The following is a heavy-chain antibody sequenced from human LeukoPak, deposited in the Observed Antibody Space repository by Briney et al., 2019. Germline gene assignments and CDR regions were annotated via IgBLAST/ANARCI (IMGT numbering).Heavy chain of an antibody. D-gene: IGHD3-9*01. CDR1: GGTFSSYA. Sequence: EASVKVSCKASGGTFSSYAISWVRQAPGQGLEWMGRIIPILGIANYAQKFQGRVTITADKSTSTAYMELSSLRSEDTAVYYCARERGLRYFDWLPDAFDIWGQGTMVTVSS. CDR2: IIPILGIA. CDR3: ARERGLRYFDWLPDAFDI. J-gene: IGHJ3*02. V-gene: IGHV1-69*04.